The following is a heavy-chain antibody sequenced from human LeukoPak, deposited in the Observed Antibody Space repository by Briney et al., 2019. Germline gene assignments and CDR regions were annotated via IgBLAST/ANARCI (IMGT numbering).Heavy chain of an antibody. D-gene: IGHD4-23*01. CDR2: IGYEGVHK. Sequence: GGSXRLSCAASGFTFNNFGMHWVRQAPGKGLEWVSFIGYEGVHKYYADSVKGRFTISKDNSKATLYLQMNSLRPEDTAVYYCAKDLHGGYSSDYWGQGTLVTVFS. V-gene: IGHV3-30*02. CDR1: GFTFNNFG. CDR3: AKDLHGGYSSDY. J-gene: IGHJ4*02.